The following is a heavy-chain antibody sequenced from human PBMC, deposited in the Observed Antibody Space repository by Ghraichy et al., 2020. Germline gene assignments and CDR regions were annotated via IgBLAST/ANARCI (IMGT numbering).Heavy chain of an antibody. CDR1: GGSISSSSYY. V-gene: IGHV4-39*01. CDR3: ARHKLEKQWLVEGVWFDP. CDR2: IYYSGST. D-gene: IGHD6-19*01. J-gene: IGHJ5*02. Sequence: SETLSLTCTVSGGSISSSSYYWGWIRQPPGKGLEWIGSIYYSGSTYYNPSLKSRVTISVDTSKNQFSLKLSSVTAADTAVYYCARHKLEKQWLVEGVWFDPWGQGTLVTVSS.